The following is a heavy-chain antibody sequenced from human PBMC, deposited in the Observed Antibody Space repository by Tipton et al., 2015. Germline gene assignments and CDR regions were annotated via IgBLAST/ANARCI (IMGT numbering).Heavy chain of an antibody. D-gene: IGHD3-22*01. CDR3: ARASIIQGYYHDSSRYYLFNS. CDR1: GYSISSGYY. J-gene: IGHJ1*01. Sequence: TLSLTCAVSGYSISSGYYWGWIRQPPGKGLEWIGSIYHRGDTNYNPSLKSRVTISLDTSKNQFSLKLSSVTAADTAVYYCARASIIQGYYHDSSRYYLFNSWGQGTLVTVSS. V-gene: IGHV4-38-2*01. CDR2: IYHRGDT.